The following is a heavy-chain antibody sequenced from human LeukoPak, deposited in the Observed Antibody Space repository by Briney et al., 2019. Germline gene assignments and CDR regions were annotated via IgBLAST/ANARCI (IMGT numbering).Heavy chain of an antibody. V-gene: IGHV1-18*01. Sequence: ASVKVSCKASGYTFTSYGISWVRQAPGQGLEWMGWISAYNGNTNYAQKLQGRVTMTTDTSTSTAYMELSSLRSEDTAVYYCARGPSKRGSGSYGWFDPWGQGTLVTVSS. J-gene: IGHJ5*02. D-gene: IGHD3-10*01. CDR3: ARGPSKRGSGSYGWFDP. CDR1: GYTFTSYG. CDR2: ISAYNGNT.